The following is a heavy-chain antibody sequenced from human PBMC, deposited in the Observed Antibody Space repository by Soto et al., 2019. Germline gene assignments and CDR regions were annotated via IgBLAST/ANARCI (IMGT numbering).Heavy chain of an antibody. J-gene: IGHJ6*02. CDR3: AKDRLRGGFLTTATTNGMDV. D-gene: IGHD1-26*01. Sequence: QVQLVESGGGVVQPGRSLRLSCAASGFTFSSYGMHWVRQAPGKGLEWVALISHDGSNKYYVDSVKGRFTISRDNSKNTLFLQMNSLRAGDTAVYYCAKDRLRGGFLTTATTNGMDVLGQGTTVTVSS. CDR2: ISHDGSNK. V-gene: IGHV3-30*18. CDR1: GFTFSSYG.